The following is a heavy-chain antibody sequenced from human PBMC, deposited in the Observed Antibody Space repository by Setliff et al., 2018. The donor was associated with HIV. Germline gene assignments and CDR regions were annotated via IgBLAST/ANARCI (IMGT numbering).Heavy chain of an antibody. CDR3: ARGQDLGATWTGYYYYYMDV. D-gene: IGHD1-26*01. CDR2: VSYSGST. Sequence: LSLTCNVSGGSISTYYWSWIRQPPGKGLEWLGYVSYSGSTNFNPSLESRLAISVDRSKNQFSLKLTSVTAADTAVYYCARGQDLGATWTGYYYYYMDVWGKGTTVTVSS. CDR1: GGSISTYY. J-gene: IGHJ6*03. V-gene: IGHV4-59*12.